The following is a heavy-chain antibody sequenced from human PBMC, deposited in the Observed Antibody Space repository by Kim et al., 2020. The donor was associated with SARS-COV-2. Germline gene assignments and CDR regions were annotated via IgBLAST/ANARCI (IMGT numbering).Heavy chain of an antibody. CDR2: IYYSGST. J-gene: IGHJ6*02. V-gene: IGHV4-59*01. D-gene: IGHD6-13*01. Sequence: SETLSLTCTVSGGSISSYYWSWIRQPPGKGLEWIGYIYYSGSTNYNPSLKSRVTISVDTSKNQFSLKLSSVTAADTAVYYCARGLYSSSWLTDYYYYYGMDVWGQGTTVTVSS. CDR1: GGSISSYY. CDR3: ARGLYSSSWLTDYYYYYGMDV.